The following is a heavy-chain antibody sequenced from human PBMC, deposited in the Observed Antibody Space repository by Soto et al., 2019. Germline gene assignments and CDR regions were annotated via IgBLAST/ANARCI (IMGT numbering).Heavy chain of an antibody. J-gene: IGHJ4*02. CDR1: GYTFTSYY. Sequence: QVQLVQSGAEVKKPGASVKVSCKASGYTFTSYYMHWVRQAPGQGLEWMGIINPSGGSTSYAQKCRVRVTMTRDTSTSTVYGELSSLRAEDTAVYYCARERPRDIWTGYFDYWGQGTLVTVSS. V-gene: IGHV1-46*03. D-gene: IGHD3-9*01. CDR2: INPSGGST. CDR3: ARERPRDIWTGYFDY.